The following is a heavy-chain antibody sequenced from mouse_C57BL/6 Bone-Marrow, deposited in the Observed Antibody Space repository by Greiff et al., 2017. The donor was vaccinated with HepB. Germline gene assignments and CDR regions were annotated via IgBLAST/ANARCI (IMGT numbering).Heavy chain of an antibody. D-gene: IGHD2-4*01. CDR3: ARWSRYDYASY. V-gene: IGHV1-64*01. Sequence: QVQLQQPGAELVKPGASVKLSCKASGYTFTSYWMHWVKQRPGQGLEWIGMIHPNSGSTNYNEKFKSKATLTVDKSSSTAYMQLSSLTSEDSAVYYCARWSRYDYASYWGQGTLVTVSA. J-gene: IGHJ3*01. CDR1: GYTFTSYW. CDR2: IHPNSGST.